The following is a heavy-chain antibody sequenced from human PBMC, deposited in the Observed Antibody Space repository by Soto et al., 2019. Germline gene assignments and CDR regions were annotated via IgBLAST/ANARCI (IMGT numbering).Heavy chain of an antibody. Sequence: SVKVSCKASGGTFSSYAISWVRQAPGQGLEWMGGIIPIFGTANYAQKFQGRVTITADESTSTAYMELSSLRSEDTAVYYCARGKTYYYDSSGYYRFDYWGQGTLVTVSS. J-gene: IGHJ4*02. CDR1: GGTFSSYA. CDR3: ARGKTYYYDSSGYYRFDY. CDR2: IIPIFGTA. V-gene: IGHV1-69*13. D-gene: IGHD3-22*01.